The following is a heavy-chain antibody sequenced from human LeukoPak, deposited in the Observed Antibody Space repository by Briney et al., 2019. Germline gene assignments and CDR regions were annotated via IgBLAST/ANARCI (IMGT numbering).Heavy chain of an antibody. CDR3: AREKAITTSAAFDY. CDR1: GYTFTSYG. CDR2: INPDSGGT. Sequence: ASVKVSCKASGYTFTSYGISWVRQAPGQGLEWMGWINPDSGGTNYAQNFQGRLTMTRDTSISAVYMELSSLRFDDTAIYYCAREKAITTSAAFDYWGQGALVTVSS. D-gene: IGHD3-22*01. J-gene: IGHJ4*02. V-gene: IGHV1-2*02.